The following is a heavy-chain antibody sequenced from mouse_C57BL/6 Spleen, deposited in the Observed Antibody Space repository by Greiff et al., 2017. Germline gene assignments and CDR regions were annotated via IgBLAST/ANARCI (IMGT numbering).Heavy chain of an antibody. J-gene: IGHJ4*01. CDR1: GFTFSSYA. V-gene: IGHV5-9-1*02. D-gene: IGHD2-4*01. Sequence: EVKLMESGEGLVKPGGSLKLSCAASGFTFSSYAMSWVRQTPEKRLEWVAYISSGGDYIYYADTVKGRFTISRDNARNTLYLQMSSLKSEDTAMYYCTRGSSYYDYVRDYWGQGTSVTVSS. CDR2: ISSGGDYI. CDR3: TRGSSYYDYVRDY.